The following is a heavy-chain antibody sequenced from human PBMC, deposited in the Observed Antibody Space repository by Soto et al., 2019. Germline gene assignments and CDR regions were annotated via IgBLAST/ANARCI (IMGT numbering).Heavy chain of an antibody. V-gene: IGHV4-39*02. J-gene: IGHJ5*02. CDR2: INYSGTT. Sequence: SETLSLTCAVSGGSFGSSAYYWGWIRQAPGKGLEWIGSINYSGTTYYNPSLKSRVTISLDTSKNHFSLTLSSVTAADTALYYCSRRAPEGFDPWGQGTLVTVSS. CDR3: SRRAPEGFDP. CDR1: GGSFGSSAYY.